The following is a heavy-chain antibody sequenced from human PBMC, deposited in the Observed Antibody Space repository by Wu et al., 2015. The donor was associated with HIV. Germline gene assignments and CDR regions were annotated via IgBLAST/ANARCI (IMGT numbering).Heavy chain of an antibody. V-gene: IGHV1-18*01. Sequence: QVQLVQSGAEVKKPGASVMVSCKAFGYAFTNYDISWVRQAPGQGLEWMGSTSVYIGYTKYAQNFQDRVTMTTDTSTSTAYMEVRSLRSEDTAVYYCARGGGGAITGTDKRYYYYYYMDVWGKGTTVTVSS. CDR1: GYAFTNYD. CDR2: TSVYIGYT. CDR3: ARGGGGAITGTDKRYYYYYYMDV. D-gene: IGHD1-7*01. J-gene: IGHJ6*03.